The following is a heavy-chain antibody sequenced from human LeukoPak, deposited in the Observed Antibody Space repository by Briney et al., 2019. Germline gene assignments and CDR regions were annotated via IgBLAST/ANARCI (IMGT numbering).Heavy chain of an antibody. V-gene: IGHV1-2*02. J-gene: IGHJ5*02. CDR2: INPNSGGT. CDR3: ARQSFYGDYVSDP. D-gene: IGHD4-17*01. Sequence: ASVKVSCKSSGYTFTGYYIHWVRQAPGQGLERMGWINPNSGGTNYAQKFQGRVTMTRDTSISTAYMELSRLRSDDTAVYYCARQSFYGDYVSDPWGQGTLVTVSS. CDR1: GYTFTGYY.